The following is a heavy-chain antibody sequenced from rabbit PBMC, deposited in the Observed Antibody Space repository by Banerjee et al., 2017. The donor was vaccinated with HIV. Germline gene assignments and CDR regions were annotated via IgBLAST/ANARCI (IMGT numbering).Heavy chain of an antibody. Sequence: QEQLEESGGDLVKPEGSLTLTCTASGFSFSNGYVMCWVRQAPGKGLEWVGCIGTDDGNTWYASWAKGRFTISKTSSTTVTLQMTSLTAADTATYFCARDAGSSYSSYGMDLWGQGTLVTVS. V-gene: IGHV1S45*01. D-gene: IGHD8-1*01. CDR3: ARDAGSSYSSYGMDL. CDR2: IGTDDGNT. J-gene: IGHJ6*01. CDR1: GFSFSNGYV.